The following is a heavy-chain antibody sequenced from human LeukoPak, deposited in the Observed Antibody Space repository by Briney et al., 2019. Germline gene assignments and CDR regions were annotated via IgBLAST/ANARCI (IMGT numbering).Heavy chain of an antibody. J-gene: IGHJ4*02. CDR1: GFTFSSYG. Sequence: PGGSLRLSCAASGFTFSSYGMHWVRQAPGKGLEWVTFIRYDGSNKYYADSVKGRFTITRDNSKNTLYLQMNSLRADDTAVYYCARGVWNYYYFDYWGQGTLVTVSS. CDR2: IRYDGSNK. V-gene: IGHV3-30*02. D-gene: IGHD1-7*01. CDR3: ARGVWNYYYFDY.